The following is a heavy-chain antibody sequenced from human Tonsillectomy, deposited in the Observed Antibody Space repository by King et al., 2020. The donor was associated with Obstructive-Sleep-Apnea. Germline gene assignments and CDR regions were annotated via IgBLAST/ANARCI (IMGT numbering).Heavy chain of an antibody. CDR3: ARDLGYSYGIDY. J-gene: IGHJ4*02. CDR2: IYYSGRT. CDR1: GDSISTYY. D-gene: IGHD5-18*01. Sequence: VQLQESGPGLVKPSETLSLTCTVSGDSISTYYCSWIRQPPGKGLEWIGYIYYSGRTSYNASLKSRVTISVDTSKNQFSLKLRSVTAAETAVYYCARDLGYSYGIDYWGQGTLVTVSS. V-gene: IGHV4-59*01.